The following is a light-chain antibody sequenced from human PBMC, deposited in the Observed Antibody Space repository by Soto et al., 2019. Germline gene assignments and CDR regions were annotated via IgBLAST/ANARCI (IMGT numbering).Light chain of an antibody. V-gene: IGLV2-14*03. CDR1: SSDIGDSNS. CDR3: SSYTDIYTV. J-gene: IGLJ3*02. CDR2: DVS. Sequence: QSALTQPASVSGSPGQSLTISCTGTSSDIGDSNSVSWFQRHPGKAPKLMIYDVSNRPSGVSDRFFGSKSANTASLTISGLQAEDEADYYCSSYTDIYTVFGGGTQLTVL.